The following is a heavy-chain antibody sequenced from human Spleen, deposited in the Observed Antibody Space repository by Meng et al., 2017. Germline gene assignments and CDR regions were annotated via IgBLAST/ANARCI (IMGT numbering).Heavy chain of an antibody. J-gene: IGHJ4*02. CDR3: ARARQTAMVVDY. Sequence: GGGLVEALGDPSLTCAVYGGSFSGYYWSWIRQPPGKGLEWIGEINHSGSTNYNPSLKSRVTISVDTSKNQFSLKLSSVAAADTAVYYCARARQTAMVVDYWGQGTLVTVSS. V-gene: IGHV4-34*01. CDR2: INHSGST. D-gene: IGHD5-18*01. CDR1: GGSFSGYY.